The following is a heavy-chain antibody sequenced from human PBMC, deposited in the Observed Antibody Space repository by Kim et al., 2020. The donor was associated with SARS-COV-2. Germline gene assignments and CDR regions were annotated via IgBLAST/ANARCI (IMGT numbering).Heavy chain of an antibody. J-gene: IGHJ6*02. CDR3: AKNLFISPDV. D-gene: IGHD2-21*01. Sequence: STNSADSVKGRFTISRDNSKNTLYLQMNSLRAEDTAVYYCAKNLFISPDVWGQGTTVTVSS. V-gene: IGHV3-23*01. CDR2: ST.